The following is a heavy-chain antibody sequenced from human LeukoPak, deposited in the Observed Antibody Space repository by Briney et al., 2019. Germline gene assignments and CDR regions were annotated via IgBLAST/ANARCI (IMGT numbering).Heavy chain of an antibody. V-gene: IGHV1-8*01. CDR2: MNPNNGNT. CDR3: ARLASSSWPLSDYYGMDV. D-gene: IGHD6-13*01. Sequence: ASVKVSCKASGYTFTSYDINWVRQATGQGLEWMGWMNPNNGNTGYAQKFQGRVTMTRSTSISTAYMELSSLRSEDTAVYYCARLASSSWPLSDYYGMDVWGQGTTVTVSS. CDR1: GYTFTSYD. J-gene: IGHJ6*02.